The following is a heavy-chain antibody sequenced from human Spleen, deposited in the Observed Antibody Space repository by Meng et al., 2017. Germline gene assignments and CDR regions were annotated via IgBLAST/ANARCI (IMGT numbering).Heavy chain of an antibody. V-gene: IGHV4-34*01. CDR1: GGSFSDYY. CDR2: INHSGST. Sequence: GSLRLSCVVSGGSFSDYYWSWIRQPPGKGLEWIGEINHSGSTNYNPSLESRATISVDTSQNNLSLKLSSVTAADSAVYYCARGPATMAHDFDYWGQGTLVTVSS. D-gene: IGHD5-24*01. CDR3: ARGPATMAHDFDY. J-gene: IGHJ4*02.